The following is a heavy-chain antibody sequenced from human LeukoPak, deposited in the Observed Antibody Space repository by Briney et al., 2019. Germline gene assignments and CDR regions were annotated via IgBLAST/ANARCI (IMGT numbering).Heavy chain of an antibody. V-gene: IGHV4-59*01. J-gene: IGHJ5*02. CDR1: GGSISSYY. D-gene: IGHD6-19*01. Sequence: SETLSLTCTVSGGSISSYYWSWIRQPPGKGLEWIGYIYYSGSTNYNPSLKSRVTISVDTSKNQFSLKLSSVTAADTAVYYRARVKQWLVRSWFDPWGQGTLVTVSS. CDR2: IYYSGST. CDR3: ARVKQWLVRSWFDP.